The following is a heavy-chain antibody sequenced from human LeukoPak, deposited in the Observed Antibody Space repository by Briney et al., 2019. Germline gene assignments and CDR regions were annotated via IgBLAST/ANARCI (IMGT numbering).Heavy chain of an antibody. V-gene: IGHV1-2*06. D-gene: IGHD5-18*01. CDR3: AREGDTAMVKEHYYYYGMDV. CDR2: INPNSGGT. J-gene: IGHJ6*02. CDR1: GYTFTGYY. Sequence: ASVKVSCKASGYTFTGYYMHWVRQAPGQGLEWMGRINPNSGGTNYAQKFQGRVTMTRDTSISTAYMELSSLRSEDTAVYYCAREGDTAMVKEHYYYYGMDVWGQGTTVTVSS.